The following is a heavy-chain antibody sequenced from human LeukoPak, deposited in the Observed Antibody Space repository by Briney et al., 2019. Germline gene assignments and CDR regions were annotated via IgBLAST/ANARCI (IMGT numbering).Heavy chain of an antibody. CDR1: GFTFSSYG. D-gene: IGHD1-26*01. J-gene: IGHJ3*02. V-gene: IGHV3-30*02. CDR2: IRYDGSNK. CDR3: AKDEKSGDAFDI. Sequence: PGGSLRLSCAASGFTFSSYGMHWVRQAPGKGLEWVAFIRYDGSNKYYADSVKGRFTISGDNSKNTLYMQMNSLRAEDTAVYYCAKDEKSGDAFDIWGQGTMVTVSS.